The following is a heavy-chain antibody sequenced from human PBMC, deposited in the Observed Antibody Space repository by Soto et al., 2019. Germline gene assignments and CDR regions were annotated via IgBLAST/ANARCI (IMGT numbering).Heavy chain of an antibody. J-gene: IGHJ6*02. CDR1: GYSISSGYY. V-gene: IGHV4-38-2*02. Sequence: SETLSLTCSVSGYSISSGYYWGWIRQPPGKGLEWIGSIYYSGSTYYNPSLKSRVTISVDTSKNQFSLKLSSVTAADTAVYYCVRDQIKAYYYYGMDVWGRGTTVTVS. CDR2: IYYSGST. CDR3: VRDQIKAYYYYGMDV.